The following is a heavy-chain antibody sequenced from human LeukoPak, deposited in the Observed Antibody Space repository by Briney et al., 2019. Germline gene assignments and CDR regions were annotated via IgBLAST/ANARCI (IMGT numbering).Heavy chain of an antibody. CDR3: ARVHGGATLDY. J-gene: IGHJ4*02. CDR2: IIPIFGTA. CDR1: GGTFSSYA. V-gene: IGHV1-69*13. Sequence: SVKVSCKASGGTFSSYAISWVRQAPGQGLEWMGGIIPIFGTANYAQKFQGRVTITADESTSTTYMELSSLRSEDTAVYYCARVHGGATLDYWGREPWSPSPQ. D-gene: IGHD4-23*01.